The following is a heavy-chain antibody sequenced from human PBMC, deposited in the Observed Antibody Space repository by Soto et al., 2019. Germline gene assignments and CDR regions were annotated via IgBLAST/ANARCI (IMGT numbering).Heavy chain of an antibody. Sequence: HPGRSLRLSCTASGFTLNHYAMSWVRQAPGKGLEWVSAVSGRGGSTKYADSVKGRFIISRDNSNSPLYLQMDSLRGEDTAVYYCAKDSTVTTSLYFYYYGFDVWGQGTTVTVSS. D-gene: IGHD4-17*01. CDR1: GFTLNHYA. CDR2: VSGRGGST. J-gene: IGHJ6*01. V-gene: IGHV3-23*01. CDR3: AKDSTVTTSLYFYYYGFDV.